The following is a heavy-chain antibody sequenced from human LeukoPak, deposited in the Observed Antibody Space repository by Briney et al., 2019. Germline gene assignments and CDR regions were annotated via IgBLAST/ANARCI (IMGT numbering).Heavy chain of an antibody. D-gene: IGHD4-17*01. CDR3: ARDANGDFGDYYGPPISRGWFDP. CDR1: GFTFSSYA. J-gene: IGHJ5*02. V-gene: IGHV3-23*01. CDR2: ISGSGGST. Sequence: PGRSLRLSCAASGFTFSSYAMSWVRQAPGKGLECGSAISGSGGSTYYAHSVRGRFTMSRDNYKNTLYLQMNSLRDGDTAVYYCARDANGDFGDYYGPPISRGWFDPWGQGTLVTVSS.